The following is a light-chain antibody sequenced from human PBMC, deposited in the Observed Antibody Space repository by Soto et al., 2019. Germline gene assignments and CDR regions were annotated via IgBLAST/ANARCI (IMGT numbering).Light chain of an antibody. Sequence: DIQMTQSPSTLSTSIGARVTITCRASQSISDSVAWYQKKPGKAPFLLSAEASNLERGGPSRVSGTGSGTEGTRSSDSLQPDDFATYYCQQYQTSSITFGQGTRLEIK. V-gene: IGKV1-5*01. CDR3: QQYQTSSIT. CDR1: QSISDS. J-gene: IGKJ5*01. CDR2: EAS.